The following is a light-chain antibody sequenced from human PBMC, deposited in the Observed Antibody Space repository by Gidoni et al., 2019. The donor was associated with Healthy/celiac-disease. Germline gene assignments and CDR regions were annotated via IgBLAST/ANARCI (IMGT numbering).Light chain of an antibody. CDR1: QNILYSPNNKNY. J-gene: IGKJ4*01. CDR2: WAS. Sequence: DTVITQSPDSFALSLGERATTNCKASQNILYSPNNKNYLSWYQPKPGQPPKVLIYWASTRESGVPDRFSGSGSGTDFTLTISSLQDEDVAVYYCQQYYSIPFTFGGGTKVEIK. V-gene: IGKV4-1*01. CDR3: QQYYSIPFT.